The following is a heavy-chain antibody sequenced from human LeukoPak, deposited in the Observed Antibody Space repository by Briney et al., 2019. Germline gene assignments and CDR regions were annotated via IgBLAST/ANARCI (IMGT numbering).Heavy chain of an antibody. CDR1: GYTFTSYY. V-gene: IGHV1-46*01. CDR3: ARDKSGRVFPGSQKTGPNDY. Sequence: ASVKVSCKASGYTFTSYYMHWVRQAPGQGLEWMGIINPSGGSTSYAQKFQGRVTMTRDTSTSTVYMELSSLRSEDTAVYYCARDKSGRVFPGSQKTGPNDYWGQGTLVTVSS. D-gene: IGHD1-14*01. J-gene: IGHJ4*02. CDR2: INPSGGST.